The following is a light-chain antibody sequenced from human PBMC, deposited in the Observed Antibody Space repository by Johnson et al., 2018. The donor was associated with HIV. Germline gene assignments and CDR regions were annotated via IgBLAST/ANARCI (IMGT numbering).Light chain of an antibody. Sequence: QSILTQPPSVSAAPVQKVTISCSGSTSNIGNNYVSWYQQLPGTAPKLLIYDNNKRPSGIPDRFSGSKSGTSATLGITGLQTGDEADYYCGTWDSYLTAGVFGSGSKVTVL. J-gene: IGLJ1*01. CDR3: GTWDSYLTAGV. CDR1: TSNIGNNY. CDR2: DNN. V-gene: IGLV1-51*01.